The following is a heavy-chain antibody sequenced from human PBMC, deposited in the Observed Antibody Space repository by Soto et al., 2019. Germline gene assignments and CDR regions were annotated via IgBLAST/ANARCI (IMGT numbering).Heavy chain of an antibody. D-gene: IGHD2-2*02. J-gene: IGHJ4*02. Sequence: PSETLSLTCTVSGGSTSSGDYYWSWIRQPPGKGLEWIGYIYYSGSTYYNPSLKSRVTISVDTSKNQFSLKLSSVTAADTAVYYCARYCSSTSCYTGFDYWGQGTLVTVSS. V-gene: IGHV4-30-4*01. CDR2: IYYSGST. CDR3: ARYCSSTSCYTGFDY. CDR1: GGSTSSGDYY.